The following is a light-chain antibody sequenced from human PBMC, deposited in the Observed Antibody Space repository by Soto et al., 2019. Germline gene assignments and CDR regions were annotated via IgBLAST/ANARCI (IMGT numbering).Light chain of an antibody. CDR2: EVS. J-gene: IGLJ2*01. CDR3: ASYTTSSAFVV. CDR1: SSDVGSYDR. V-gene: IGLV2-18*02. Sequence: QSVLTQPPSVSASPGQSVTISFTGTSSDVGSYDRVSWYQQPPGRAPKLMIYEVSNRPSGVPDRFSGSKSGNTASMTISGIQVEDDADYFCASYTTSSAFVVFGGGTKLTVL.